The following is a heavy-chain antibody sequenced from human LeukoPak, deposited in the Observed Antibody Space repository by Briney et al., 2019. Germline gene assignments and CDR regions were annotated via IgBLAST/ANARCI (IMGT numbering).Heavy chain of an antibody. V-gene: IGHV3-23*01. D-gene: IGHD3-10*01. CDR1: GVSFNGYA. Sequence: PGGSLRLSCEGSGVSFNGYAMSWVRQAPGKGLEGVAVTGGSDDNTHYADSVKGRFTISRDNAKNSLYLQMNSLRAEDTAVYYCARGGEYPPFFEAFDIWGQGTMVTVSS. CDR3: ARGGEYPPFFEAFDI. J-gene: IGHJ3*02. CDR2: TGGSDDNT.